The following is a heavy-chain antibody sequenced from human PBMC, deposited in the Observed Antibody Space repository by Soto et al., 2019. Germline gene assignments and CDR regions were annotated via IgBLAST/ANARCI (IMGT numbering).Heavy chain of an antibody. CDR3: ARDINPDGSGSYYITNGMDV. J-gene: IGHJ6*02. CDR1: GYTFTSYY. Sequence: ASVNGSCKASGYTFTSYYMDWVRQAPGQGLEWMGIINPSGGSTSYAQKFQGRVTMTRDTSTSTVYMELSSLRSEDTAVYYCARDINPDGSGSYYITNGMDVWGQGTTVTLSS. D-gene: IGHD3-10*01. CDR2: INPSGGST. V-gene: IGHV1-46*01.